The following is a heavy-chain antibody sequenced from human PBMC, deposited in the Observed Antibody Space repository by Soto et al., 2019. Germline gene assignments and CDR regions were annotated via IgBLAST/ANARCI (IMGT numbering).Heavy chain of an antibody. CDR3: ARDFAYFDS. V-gene: IGHV4-61*01. J-gene: IGHJ4*02. Sequence: PSETLSLTCTASGGSFKSGSYSWSWIRQPPGKGLEWIGYVYHTGRTCYNPSLKSRVSISMDTSKNQLSLNLESVTAADTDVYFCARDFAYFDSWGQGTLVTVSS. D-gene: IGHD3-3*01. CDR1: GGSFKSGSYS. CDR2: VYHTGRT.